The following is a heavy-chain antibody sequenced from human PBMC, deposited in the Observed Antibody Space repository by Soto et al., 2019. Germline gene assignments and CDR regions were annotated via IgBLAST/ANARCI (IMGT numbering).Heavy chain of an antibody. V-gene: IGHV3-48*01. D-gene: IGHD5-12*01. J-gene: IGHJ6*02. Sequence: GGSLRLSCAASGFTFSSYSMNWVRQAPGKGLEWVSYISSSSSTIYYADSVKGRFTISRDNAKHSLYLQMNSLRAEDAAVYYCARDYWFDMATITPYYYYGMDVWGQGTTVTVSS. CDR3: ARDYWFDMATITPYYYYGMDV. CDR1: GFTFSSYS. CDR2: ISSSSSTI.